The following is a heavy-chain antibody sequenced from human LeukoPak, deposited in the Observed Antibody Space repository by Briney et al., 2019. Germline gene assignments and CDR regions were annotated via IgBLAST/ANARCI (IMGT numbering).Heavy chain of an antibody. V-gene: IGHV4-59*01. CDR2: IYYSGST. CDR1: GGSISSYY. J-gene: IGHJ5*02. CDR3: ARRAGLWDNWFDP. D-gene: IGHD2-21*01. Sequence: SETLSLTCTVSGGSISSYYWSWIRQPPGKGLEWIGYIYYSGSTNYNPSLKSRVTISVDTSKNQFSLKLSSVTAADTAVYYCARRAGLWDNWFDPWGQGTLVTVSS.